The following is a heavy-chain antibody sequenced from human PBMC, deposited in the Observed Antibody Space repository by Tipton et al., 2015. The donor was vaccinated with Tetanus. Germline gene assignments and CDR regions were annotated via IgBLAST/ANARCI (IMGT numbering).Heavy chain of an antibody. CDR3: ARTQGSALIDY. D-gene: IGHD2-8*01. J-gene: IGHJ4*02. Sequence: GLVKPSETLSLTCNVSGGSITSYYWSWIRQRPGRGLEWVGYVHYTGKDNYSPSLKSRVTISLDTSKNQFSLKLSSVTAADTAVYYCARTQGSALIDYWGQRTLVTVSS. CDR2: VHYTGKD. CDR1: GGSITSYY. V-gene: IGHV4-59*13.